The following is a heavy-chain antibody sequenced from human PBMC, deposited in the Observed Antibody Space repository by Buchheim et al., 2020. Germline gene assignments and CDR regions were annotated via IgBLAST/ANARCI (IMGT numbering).Heavy chain of an antibody. CDR3: ARGLVVHNLGYYYGMDV. V-gene: IGHV3-33*01. Sequence: QVQLVESGGGVVQPGRSLRLSCAASGFTFSSYGMHWVRQAPGKGLEWVAVIWYDGSNKYYADSVKGRFTISRDNSKNTLYLQMNSLRAEDTVVYYCARGLVVHNLGYYYGMDVWGQGTT. CDR1: GFTFSSYG. D-gene: IGHD2-2*01. J-gene: IGHJ6*02. CDR2: IWYDGSNK.